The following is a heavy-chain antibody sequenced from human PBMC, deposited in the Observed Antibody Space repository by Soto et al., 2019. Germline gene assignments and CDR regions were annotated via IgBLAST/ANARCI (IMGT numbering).Heavy chain of an antibody. D-gene: IGHD3-10*01. CDR3: ASGFGESWIDY. Sequence: PGGSLRLSCAASGFTFDDYAMHWVRQAPGKGLEWVSGISWNSGSIGYADSVKGRFTISRDNAKNSLYLQMNSLRAEDTALYYCASGFGESWIDYWGQGTLVTVSS. CDR1: GFTFDDYA. CDR2: ISWNSGSI. V-gene: IGHV3-9*01. J-gene: IGHJ4*02.